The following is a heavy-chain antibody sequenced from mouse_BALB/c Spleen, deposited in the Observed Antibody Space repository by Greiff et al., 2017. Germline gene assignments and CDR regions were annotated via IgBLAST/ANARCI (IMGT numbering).Heavy chain of an antibody. CDR1: GFTFTDYY. CDR2: IRNKANGYTT. Sequence: EVKVEESGGGLVQPGGSLRLSCATSGFTFTDYYMSWVRQPPGKALEWLGFIRNKANGYTTEYSASVKGRFTISRDNSQSILYLQMNTLRAEDSATYYCARDMYDAWFAYWGQGTLVTVSA. CDR3: ARDMYDAWFAY. D-gene: IGHD2-14*01. J-gene: IGHJ3*01. V-gene: IGHV7-3*02.